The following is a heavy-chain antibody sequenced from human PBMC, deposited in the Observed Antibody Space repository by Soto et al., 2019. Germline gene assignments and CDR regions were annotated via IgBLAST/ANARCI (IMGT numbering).Heavy chain of an antibody. V-gene: IGHV3-21*01. CDR3: GSAQLPYYYGWGSYPVPLGMDV. D-gene: IGHD3-10*01. CDR2: ISSSSSYI. CDR1: GFTFSSYS. Sequence: EVQLVESGGGLVKPGGSLRLSCAASGFTFSSYSMNWVRQAPGKGLEWVSSISSSSSYIYYADSVKGRFTISRDNAKNSLYLPMNCLRAVDTAVYDCGSAQLPYYYGWGSYPVPLGMDVWGQGTTVTVSS. J-gene: IGHJ6*02.